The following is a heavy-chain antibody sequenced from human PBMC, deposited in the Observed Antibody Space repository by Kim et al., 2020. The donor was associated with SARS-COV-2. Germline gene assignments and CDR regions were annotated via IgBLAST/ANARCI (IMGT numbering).Heavy chain of an antibody. CDR3: ASRITIFGVVIEDDAFDI. J-gene: IGHJ3*02. Sequence: SEILSLTCTVSGGSISSSSYYWGWIRQPPGKGLEWIGSIYYSGSTYYNPSLKSRVTISVDTSKNQFSLKLSSVTAADTAVYYCASRITIFGVVIEDDAFDIWGQGTMVTVSS. D-gene: IGHD3-3*01. V-gene: IGHV4-39*01. CDR1: GGSISSSSYY. CDR2: IYYSGST.